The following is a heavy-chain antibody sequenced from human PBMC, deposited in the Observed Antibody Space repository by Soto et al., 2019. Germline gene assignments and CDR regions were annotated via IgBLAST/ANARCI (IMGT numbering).Heavy chain of an antibody. D-gene: IGHD4-17*01. CDR3: ATGLTTVTTWGAFDI. Sequence: QVQLVQSWAEVKKPGASVKVACKVSGYTLTELSMHWVRQAPGKGLEWMGGFDPEDGETIYAQKFQGRVTMTEDTSTDTAYMELSSLRSEDTAVYYCATGLTTVTTWGAFDIWGQGTMVTVSS. CDR2: FDPEDGET. J-gene: IGHJ3*02. CDR1: GYTLTELS. V-gene: IGHV1-24*01.